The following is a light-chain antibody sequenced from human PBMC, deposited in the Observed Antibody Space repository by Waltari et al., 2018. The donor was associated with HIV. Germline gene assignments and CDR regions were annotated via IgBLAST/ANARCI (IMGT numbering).Light chain of an antibody. V-gene: IGLV2-14*01. CDR2: EVT. CDR1: GTAIYKD. Sequence: QSALAQPASVSGSPGQTITISCTGVGTAIYKDVPWYQHRPGEAPKVIIYEVTNRPSGVSHRFSGSKSGNTASLTISGLQSEDEADYFCTSYISSATPEFGGGTRLTVL. J-gene: IGLJ3*02. CDR3: TSYISSATPE.